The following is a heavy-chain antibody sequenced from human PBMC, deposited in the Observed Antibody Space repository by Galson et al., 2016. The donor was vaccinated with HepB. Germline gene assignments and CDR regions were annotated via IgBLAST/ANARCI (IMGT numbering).Heavy chain of an antibody. Sequence: SLRLSCAASGFTFGDYSMHWIRQAPGKGLEWVSGVNWNSARIDYADSVKGRFTVSRDNAKSSLYLQLNSLRAEDTALYYRAKGSHGRSSASGPYYFDYWGQGSQVTVSS. CDR1: GFTFGDYS. V-gene: IGHV3-9*01. J-gene: IGHJ4*02. D-gene: IGHD6-6*01. CDR3: AKGSHGRSSASGPYYFDY. CDR2: VNWNSARI.